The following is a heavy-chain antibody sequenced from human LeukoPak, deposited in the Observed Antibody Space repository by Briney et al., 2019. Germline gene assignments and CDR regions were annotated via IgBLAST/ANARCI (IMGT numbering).Heavy chain of an antibody. CDR1: GGSISSYY. CDR2: IYTSGST. J-gene: IGHJ2*01. CDR3: ARVRRYYTDWYFDL. D-gene: IGHD3-10*01. V-gene: IGHV4-4*07. Sequence: SETLSLTCTVSGGSISSYYWSWIRQPAGKGLEWIGRIYTSGSTNYNPSLKSRVTMSVDTSKNQFSLKLSSVTAADTAVYYCARVRRYYTDWYFDLWGRGTLVTVSS.